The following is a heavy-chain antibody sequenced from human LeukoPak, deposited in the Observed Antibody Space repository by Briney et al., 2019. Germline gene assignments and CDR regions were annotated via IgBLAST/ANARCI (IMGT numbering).Heavy chain of an antibody. CDR2: ISAYSGHT. V-gene: IGHV1-18*01. D-gene: IGHD6-13*01. J-gene: IGHJ5*02. Sequence: ASVKVSCKASGYTFTNYGISWVRQAPGQGPEWMGWISAYSGHTNYAQKLQGRVTMTTDTSTSTAYMELRSLRSDDTAVYYCARDNHSGSWSWFDPWGQGTQVSVSS. CDR3: ARDNHSGSWSWFDP. CDR1: GYTFTNYG.